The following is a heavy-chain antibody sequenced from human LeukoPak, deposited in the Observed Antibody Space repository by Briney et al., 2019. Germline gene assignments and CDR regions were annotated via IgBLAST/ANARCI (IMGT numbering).Heavy chain of an antibody. J-gene: IGHJ5*02. D-gene: IGHD3-10*01. Sequence: PSETLSLTCTVSGGSIGRDYWSWIRQPPGKGLEWIGYMSYSGSANYNPSLRSRVTISVDTSKNLLSLKLSSVTAADTAVYYCAKVSLWVGGLGGWFDPWGRGSLVTVSS. CDR2: MSYSGSA. V-gene: IGHV4-59*01. CDR3: AKVSLWVGGLGGWFDP. CDR1: GGSIGRDY.